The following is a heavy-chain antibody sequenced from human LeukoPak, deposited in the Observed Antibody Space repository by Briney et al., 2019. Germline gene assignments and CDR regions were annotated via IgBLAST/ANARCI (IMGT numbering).Heavy chain of an antibody. CDR2: INPSGGST. CDR3: ARCQLELRPARVYYYMDV. D-gene: IGHD1-7*01. V-gene: IGHV1-46*01. Sequence: ASVKVSCKASGYTFTSYYMHWVRQAPGQGLEWMGIINPSGGSTSYAQKFQGRVTITTDESTSTAYMELSSLRSEDTAVYYCARCQLELRPARVYYYMDVWGKGTTVTVSS. CDR1: GYTFTSYY. J-gene: IGHJ6*03.